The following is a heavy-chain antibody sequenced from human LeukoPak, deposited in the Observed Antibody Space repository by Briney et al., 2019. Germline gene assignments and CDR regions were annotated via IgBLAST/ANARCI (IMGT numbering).Heavy chain of an antibody. D-gene: IGHD3-22*01. CDR1: GFTFSSYG. J-gene: IGHJ3*02. CDR2: IWYDGSNK. Sequence: PGRSLRLSCAASGFTFSSYGMHWVRQAPGKGLEWVAVIWYDGSNKYYADSVKGRFTISRDNSKNTLYLQMNSLRAEDTAVYYCAKHGYDSSGYYSGAFDIWGQGTMVTVSS. CDR3: AKHGYDSSGYYSGAFDI. V-gene: IGHV3-33*06.